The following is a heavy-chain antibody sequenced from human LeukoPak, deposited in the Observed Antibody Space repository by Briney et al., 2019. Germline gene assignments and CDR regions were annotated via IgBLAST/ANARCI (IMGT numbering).Heavy chain of an antibody. V-gene: IGHV1-3*01. CDR1: GYIFTSYA. CDR3: ARVRSVYYDSNAYDY. Sequence: GASVKVSCKAPGYIFTSYAIHWVRQAPGQRLEWMGWINAGNGNTKYSQKFQGRVTITRDTSASTAYMELSSLRSEDTAVYYCARVRSVYYDSNAYDYWGQETRVTVSS. J-gene: IGHJ4*02. CDR2: INAGNGNT. D-gene: IGHD3-22*01.